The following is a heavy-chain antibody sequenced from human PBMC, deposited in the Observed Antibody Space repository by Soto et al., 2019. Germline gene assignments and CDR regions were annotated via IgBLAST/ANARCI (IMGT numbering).Heavy chain of an antibody. CDR3: VRDGTKTLRDWFDP. Sequence: TLSLTCTVFGASISGFYWSWIRKSAGKGLEWIGRIYATGTTDYNPSLKSRAMMSVDTSKKQFSLKLRSVTAADTAVYYCVRDGTKTLRDWFDPWGQGISVTVSS. CDR1: GASISGFY. CDR2: IYATGTT. J-gene: IGHJ5*02. V-gene: IGHV4-4*07. D-gene: IGHD1-1*01.